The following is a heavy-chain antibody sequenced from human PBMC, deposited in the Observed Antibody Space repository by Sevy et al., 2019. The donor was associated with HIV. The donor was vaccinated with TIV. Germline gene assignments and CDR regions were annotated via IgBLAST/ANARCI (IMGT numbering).Heavy chain of an antibody. CDR3: SKGFCSGATCPRDYYDYGMDV. J-gene: IGHJ6*04. Sequence: GGSLRLSCSASEFTFSSYAMSWVRQAPGKGLEWVSYISGSGSFTYYADLVEGRFIISRDNSKNTLSVQMNSLRAADTAVYYCSKGFCSGATCPRDYYDYGMDVWGEGTMVTVSS. CDR2: ISGSGSFT. V-gene: IGHV3-23*01. D-gene: IGHD2-15*01. CDR1: EFTFSSYA.